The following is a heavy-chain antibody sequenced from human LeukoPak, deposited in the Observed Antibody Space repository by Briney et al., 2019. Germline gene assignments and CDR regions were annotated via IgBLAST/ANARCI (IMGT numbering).Heavy chain of an antibody. CDR3: ARETSKGDSSAYWIPGWFDP. Sequence: GGSLRLSCAASGFSFSSHGMSWVRQAPGKGLEWVSGILGLGGASRTYYANSVKGRFTISRDNSKNTLYLQMNSLRAEDTAVYYCARETSKGDSSAYWIPGWFDPWGQGTLVTVSS. CDR1: GFSFSSHG. CDR2: ILGLGGASRT. J-gene: IGHJ5*02. D-gene: IGHD3-22*01. V-gene: IGHV3-23*01.